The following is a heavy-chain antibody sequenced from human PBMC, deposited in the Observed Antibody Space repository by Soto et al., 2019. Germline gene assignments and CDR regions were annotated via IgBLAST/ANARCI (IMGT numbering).Heavy chain of an antibody. CDR1: GGSINTFY. J-gene: IGHJ4*02. Sequence: QVRLQESGPGLLKPSETLSLTCTVSGGSINTFYWSWVRQPAGKGLEWIGRIFSSGSTSFNPSLESRVAMSVDTSKNHFSLNLRSVTAADMAVYYCAREGSYSAYNFAHGIQLWSFDFWGQGALVTVS. D-gene: IGHD5-12*01. CDR2: IFSSGST. CDR3: AREGSYSAYNFAHGIQLWSFDF. V-gene: IGHV4-4*07.